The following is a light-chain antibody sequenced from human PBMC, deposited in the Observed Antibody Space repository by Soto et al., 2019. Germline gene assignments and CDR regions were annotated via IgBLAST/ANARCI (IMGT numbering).Light chain of an antibody. Sequence: EIVLTQSTATLALSPGVGATLSCRASQSVTNRYLAWYRQKPGQAPRLLIFGASIRDTGIPDRFSGSGSGTDFTLTISRLEPEDFAVYYCQQYGSSPITFGQGTRLEIK. CDR2: GAS. CDR1: QSVTNRY. CDR3: QQYGSSPIT. V-gene: IGKV3-20*01. J-gene: IGKJ5*01.